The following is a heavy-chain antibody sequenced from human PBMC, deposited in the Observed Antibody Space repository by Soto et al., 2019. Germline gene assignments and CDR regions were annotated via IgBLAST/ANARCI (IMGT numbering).Heavy chain of an antibody. D-gene: IGHD1-1*01. CDR2: IIAYIVNT. CDR3: AREGAASGSTTSHHFDS. J-gene: IGHJ4*02. CDR1: GYTFTSYG. Sequence: ASVKVSCKASGYTFTSYGISWVRQAPGQGLERMGWIIAYIVNTNYTQNLQSRVTMTTYTSTSTSYMELRRLRSDDTAVYYFAREGAASGSTTSHHFDSWGQGTLVTVYS. V-gene: IGHV1-18*01.